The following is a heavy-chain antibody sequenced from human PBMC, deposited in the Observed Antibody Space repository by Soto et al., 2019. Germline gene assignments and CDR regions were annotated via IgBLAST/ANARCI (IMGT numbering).Heavy chain of an antibody. D-gene: IGHD6-19*01. Sequence: EVPLLESGGGLVQPGGSLRLSCAASGFAFSNYAMSWVRQAPGKGLEWVSTISGSGGSIDYADSANGRFIISRDNSKNTVYLQMTSLRAEDTAIYYCAVGYSSGLYPFDYWGQGTLVTVSS. CDR2: ISGSGGSI. J-gene: IGHJ4*02. CDR1: GFAFSNYA. CDR3: AVGYSSGLYPFDY. V-gene: IGHV3-23*01.